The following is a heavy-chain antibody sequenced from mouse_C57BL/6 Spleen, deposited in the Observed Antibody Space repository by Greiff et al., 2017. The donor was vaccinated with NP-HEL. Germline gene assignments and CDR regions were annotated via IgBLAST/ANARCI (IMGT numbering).Heavy chain of an antibody. J-gene: IGHJ2*01. V-gene: IGHV1-76*01. CDR2: IYPGSGNT. CDR3: AREETRRGDY. Sequence: VKLMESGAELVRPGASVKLSCKASGYTFTDYYINWVKQRPGQGLEWIARIYPGSGNTYYNEKFKGKATLTAEKSSSTAYMQLSSLTSEDSAVYFCAREETRRGDYWGQGTTLTVSS. CDR1: GYTFTDYY.